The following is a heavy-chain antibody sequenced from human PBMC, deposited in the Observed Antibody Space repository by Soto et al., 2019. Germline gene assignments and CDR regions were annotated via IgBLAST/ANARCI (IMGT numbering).Heavy chain of an antibody. J-gene: IGHJ2*01. CDR2: ISGSGGST. V-gene: IGHV3-23*01. CDR1: GFTFSSYA. CDR3: AKIQDSSGYYLWYSVF. D-gene: IGHD3-22*01. Sequence: EVQLLESGGGLVQPGGSLRLSCAASGFTFSSYAMSWVRQAPGKGLEWVSAISGSGGSTYYADSVKDRFTISRDNAEEGLYLQTVSLRADEMAVYYCAKIQDSSGYYLWYSVFLGRGPLVCVCS.